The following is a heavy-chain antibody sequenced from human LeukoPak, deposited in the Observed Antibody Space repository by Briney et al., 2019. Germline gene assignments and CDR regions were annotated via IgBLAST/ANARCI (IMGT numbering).Heavy chain of an antibody. V-gene: IGHV4-38-2*02. CDR2: IHYSARI. CDR1: GYSISTDYY. J-gene: IGHJ5*02. CDR3: TREVRSAWASFDP. D-gene: IGHD1-26*01. Sequence: PSETLSLTCTVSGYSISTDYYWGWIRQPPGKGLEWIGSIHYSARIYYNPSLKSRLTISPDTSKNQFSLKLTSVTAADTAVYYCTREVRSAWASFDPWGQGTLVIVSS.